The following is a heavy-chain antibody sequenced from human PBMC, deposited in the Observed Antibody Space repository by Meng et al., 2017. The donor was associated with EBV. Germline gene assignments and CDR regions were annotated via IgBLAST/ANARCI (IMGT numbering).Heavy chain of an antibody. Sequence: VRLVKSGAEVKKPGSSVKVSCKTSGGTFRGDAISWVRQAPGQGLEWMGGLIPMSDAPHYAQKFQGRVTITADESTSTHYMDLSGLRSEDTAVYYCASESGRGFTPDYWGQGTLVTVSS. J-gene: IGHJ4*02. V-gene: IGHV1-69*01. CDR1: GGTFRGDA. D-gene: IGHD3-10*01. CDR3: ASESGRGFTPDY. CDR2: LIPMSDAP.